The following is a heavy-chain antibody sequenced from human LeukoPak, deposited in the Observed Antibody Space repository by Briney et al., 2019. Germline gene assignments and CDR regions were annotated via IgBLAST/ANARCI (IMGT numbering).Heavy chain of an antibody. Sequence: SGGSLRLSCAASGFTFSSYGMHWVRQAPGKGLEWVAVISYDGSNKYYADSVKGRFTISRDNSKNTLYLQMNSLRAEDTAVYYCAKRSGDYFDYWGQGTLVTVSS. CDR2: ISYDGSNK. J-gene: IGHJ4*02. V-gene: IGHV3-30*18. CDR3: AKRSGDYFDY. CDR1: GFTFSSYG.